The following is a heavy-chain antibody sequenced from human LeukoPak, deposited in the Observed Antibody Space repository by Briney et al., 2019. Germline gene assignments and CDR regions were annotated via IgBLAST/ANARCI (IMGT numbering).Heavy chain of an antibody. CDR2: IYYSGST. V-gene: IGHV4-59*11. Sequence: SETLSLTCTVSGGSISSHYWSWIRQPPGKGLEWIGYIYYSGSTNYNPSLKSRVTISVDTSKNQFSLKLSSVTAADTAVYYRARASTTFGILNWFDPWGQGTLVTVSS. D-gene: IGHD1-1*01. CDR3: ARASTTFGILNWFDP. CDR1: GGSISSHY. J-gene: IGHJ5*02.